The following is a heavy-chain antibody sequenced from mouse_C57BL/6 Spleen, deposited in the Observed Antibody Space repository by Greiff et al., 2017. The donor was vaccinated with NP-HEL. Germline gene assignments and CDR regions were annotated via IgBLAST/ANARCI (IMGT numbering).Heavy chain of an antibody. D-gene: IGHD4-1*01. CDR3: ARGGTGTFDY. J-gene: IGHJ2*01. CDR2: IDPSDSYT. Sequence: QVQLKQPGAELVMPGASVKLSCKASGYTFTSYWMHWVKQRPGQGLEWIGEIDPSDSYTNYNQKFKGKSTLTVDKSSSTAYMQLSSLTSEDSAVYYCARGGTGTFDYWGQGTTLTVSS. V-gene: IGHV1-69*01. CDR1: GYTFTSYW.